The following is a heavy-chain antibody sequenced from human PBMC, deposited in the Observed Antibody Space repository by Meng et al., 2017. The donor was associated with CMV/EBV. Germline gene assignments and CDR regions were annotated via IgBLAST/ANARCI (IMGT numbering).Heavy chain of an antibody. CDR2: ISAYNGNT. CDR3: AGEGQIVVVPAAIYYYYYGMDV. D-gene: IGHD2-2*01. V-gene: IGHV1-18*01. Sequence: ASVKVSCKASGYTFTSYGISWVRQAPGQGLEWMGWISAYNGNTNYAQKLQGRVTMTTDTSTSTAYMELRSLRSDDTAVYYCAGEGQIVVVPAAIYYYYYGMDVWGQGTTVTVSS. J-gene: IGHJ6*02. CDR1: GYTFTSYG.